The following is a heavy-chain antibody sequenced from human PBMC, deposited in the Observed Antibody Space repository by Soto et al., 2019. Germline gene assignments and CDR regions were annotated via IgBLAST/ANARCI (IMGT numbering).Heavy chain of an antibody. D-gene: IGHD3-10*01. CDR3: ARERLGSGSYGY. J-gene: IGHJ4*02. CDR1: GYTFTSYY. Sequence: GASVKVSCKASGYTFTSYYIHWVRQAPGQGLEWMGIINPSGGSTTYAQKLQGRVTMTTDTSTSTAYMELRSLRSDDTAVYYCARERLGSGSYGYWGQGTLVTVSS. V-gene: IGHV1-46*01. CDR2: INPSGGST.